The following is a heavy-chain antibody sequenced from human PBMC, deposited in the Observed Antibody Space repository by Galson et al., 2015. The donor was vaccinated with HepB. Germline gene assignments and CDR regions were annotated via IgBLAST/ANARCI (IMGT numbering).Heavy chain of an antibody. CDR1: GFTFSSCW. CDR2: IKQDGSEK. V-gene: IGHV3-7*01. J-gene: IGHJ4*02. Sequence: SLRLSCAASGFTFSSCWMSWVRQAPGKGLEWVANIKQDGSEKYYVDSVKGRFTISRDNAKNSLYLQMNSLRAEDTAVYYCASGWSPDYWGQGTLVTVSS. CDR3: ASGWSPDY. D-gene: IGHD6-19*01.